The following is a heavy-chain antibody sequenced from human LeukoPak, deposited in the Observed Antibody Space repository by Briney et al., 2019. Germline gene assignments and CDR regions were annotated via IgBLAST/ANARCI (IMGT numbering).Heavy chain of an antibody. V-gene: IGHV1-2*02. CDR1: GYTFTGYY. CDR2: INPNSGGT. Sequence: ASVKVSCKASGYTFTGYYMHWVRQAPGQGLEWMGWINPNSGGTNYAQKFQGRVTMTRDTSISTAYMELSRLRSEDTAVYYCARGNICTNGVCYTGVRYWGQGTLVTVSS. J-gene: IGHJ4*02. D-gene: IGHD2-8*01. CDR3: ARGNICTNGVCYTGVRY.